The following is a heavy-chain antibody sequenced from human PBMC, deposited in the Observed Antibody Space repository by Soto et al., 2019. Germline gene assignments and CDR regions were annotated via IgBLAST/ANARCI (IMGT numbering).Heavy chain of an antibody. D-gene: IGHD6-19*01. J-gene: IGHJ4*02. V-gene: IGHV1-46*01. CDR2: INPSGGST. CDR3: ARGYLSVAGIFDY. CDR1: GYTFTSYY. Sequence: ASVKVSCKASGYTFTSYYMHWVRQAPGQGLEWMGIINPSGGSTSYAQKFQGRVTMTRDTSTSTVYMELSSVTAADTAVYYCARGYLSVAGIFDYWGQGTLVTVSS.